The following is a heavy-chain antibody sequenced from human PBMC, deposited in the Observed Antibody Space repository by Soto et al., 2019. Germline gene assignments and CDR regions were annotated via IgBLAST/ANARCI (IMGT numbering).Heavy chain of an antibody. CDR3: ARDYSGYCSGGSCYSGWFDP. CDR1: GYTFTSYV. J-gene: IGHJ5*02. CDR2: ISAYNGIT. Sequence: GASVKVSCKASGYTFTSYVISWVRQAPGQGLEWMGWISAYNGITNYAQMLQGRVTMTTDTSTSTAYMELRSLRSDDTAMYYCARDYSGYCSGGSCYSGWFDPWGQGTLVTVSS. V-gene: IGHV1-18*04. D-gene: IGHD2-15*01.